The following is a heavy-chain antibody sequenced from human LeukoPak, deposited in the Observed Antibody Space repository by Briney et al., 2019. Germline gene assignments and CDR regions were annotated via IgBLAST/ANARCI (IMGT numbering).Heavy chain of an antibody. J-gene: IGHJ4*02. V-gene: IGHV3-48*01. CDR2: ISSSSSTI. Sequence: GGSLRLSCAASGFTFSSYSMNWVRQAPGKGLEWVSYISSSSSTIYYADSVKGRFTISRDNAKNTLYLQMNSLRAEDTAVYYCAKAGHYDILTGSNFDYWGQGTLVTVSS. CDR3: AKAGHYDILTGSNFDY. D-gene: IGHD3-9*01. CDR1: GFTFSSYS.